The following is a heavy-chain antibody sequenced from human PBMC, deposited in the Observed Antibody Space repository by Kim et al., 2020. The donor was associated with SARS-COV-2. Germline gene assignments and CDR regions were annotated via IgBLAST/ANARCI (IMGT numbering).Heavy chain of an antibody. Sequence: GGSLRLSCAASGITFSDAWLSWVRQAPGKGLEWVGGIKSKADGGTEDYAVHGQGSFTIYRDESTKTLLLQMNSLKTEDTYEYDCTFRRRSFTQGADDWG. V-gene: IGHV3-15*01. J-gene: IGHJ4*01. CDR1: GITFSDAW. CDR3: TFRRRSFTQGADD. CDR2: IKSKADGGTE.